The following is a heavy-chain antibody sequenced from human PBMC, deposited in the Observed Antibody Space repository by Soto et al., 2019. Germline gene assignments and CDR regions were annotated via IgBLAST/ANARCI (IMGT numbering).Heavy chain of an antibody. CDR3: ARWHGGNHYYYYGMDV. V-gene: IGHV3-72*01. D-gene: IGHD2-15*01. Sequence: GGSLRLSCAASGFTFSDHYMDWVRQAPGKGLEWVGRTRNKANSYTTEYAASVKGRFTISRDDSKNSLYLQMNSLKTEDTAVYYCARWHGGNHYYYYGMDVWGQGTTVTVSS. CDR1: GFTFSDHY. CDR2: TRNKANSYTT. J-gene: IGHJ6*02.